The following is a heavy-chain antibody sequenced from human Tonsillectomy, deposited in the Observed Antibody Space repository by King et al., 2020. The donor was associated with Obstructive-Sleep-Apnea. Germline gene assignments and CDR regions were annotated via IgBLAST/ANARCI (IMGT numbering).Heavy chain of an antibody. D-gene: IGHD3-22*01. CDR3: ARGTYYYDSSGYPRWFAP. J-gene: IGHJ5*02. CDR1: GGSISSGGYS. Sequence: QLQESGSGLVKPSQTLSLTCAVSGGSISSGGYSWSWIRQPPGKGLEWIGYIYHSGSTYYNPSLKSRVTISVDRSKNQISLKLSSVTAADTAVYYCARGTYYYDSSGYPRWFAPWGQGTLVTVSS. V-gene: IGHV4-30-2*01. CDR2: IYHSGST.